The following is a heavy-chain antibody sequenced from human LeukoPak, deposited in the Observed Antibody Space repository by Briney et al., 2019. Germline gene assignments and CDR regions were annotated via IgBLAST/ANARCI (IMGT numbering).Heavy chain of an antibody. D-gene: IGHD7-27*01. CDR3: AAVELGIGAFDI. Sequence: SVKVSFKASGFTFTISAVQWVRQARGQRGEWIGWIVVGSGNTNYAQKFQERVTITRDMSTSTAYMELSSLRSEDTAVYYCAAVELGIGAFDIWGQGTMVTVSS. CDR1: GFTFTISA. CDR2: IVVGSGNT. V-gene: IGHV1-58*01. J-gene: IGHJ3*02.